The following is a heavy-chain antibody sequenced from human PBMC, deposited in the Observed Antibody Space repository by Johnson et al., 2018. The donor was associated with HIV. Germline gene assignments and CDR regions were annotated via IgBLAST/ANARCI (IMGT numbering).Heavy chain of an antibody. CDR1: GFTFSSYW. D-gene: IGHD3-9*01. CDR2: IYSDGRT. CDR3: ARVSTATTIALRPYAFDI. J-gene: IGHJ3*02. Sequence: VQLVESGGGLVQPGGSLRLSCAASGFTFSSYWMTWVRQAPGRGLEWVSVIYSDGRTYYADTVRGRFSISRDNSKNMVHLQVSRLRVEDTAVYYCARVSTATTIALRPYAFDIWGQGTMVIVSS. V-gene: IGHV3-66*01.